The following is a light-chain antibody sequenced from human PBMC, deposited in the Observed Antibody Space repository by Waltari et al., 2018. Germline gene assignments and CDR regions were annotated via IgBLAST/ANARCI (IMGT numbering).Light chain of an antibody. J-gene: IGLJ2*01. CDR2: DVN. Sequence: QSALTQPRSVSGSPGQSVTISCTGTSSDVGSYNYVCWYQQHPGKAPRLMIYDVNKRPSGVLDRYSGSQAGNTASLTISGLQAEDEADYYCCAYAGSAIFGGGTELTVL. V-gene: IGLV2-11*01. CDR3: CAYAGSAI. CDR1: SSDVGSYNY.